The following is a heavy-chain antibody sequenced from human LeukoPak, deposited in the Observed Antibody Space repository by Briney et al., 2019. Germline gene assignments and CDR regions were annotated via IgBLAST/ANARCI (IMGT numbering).Heavy chain of an antibody. V-gene: IGHV3-30-3*01. J-gene: IGHJ4*02. Sequence: PGGSLRLSCAASGFTFSSYAMHWVRQAPGKGLEWVAVISYDGSNKYYADSVKGRFTISRDNSKNTLYLQMNSLRAEDTAVYYCARDPLMAVAGTVDYWGQGTLVTVSS. CDR1: GFTFSSYA. D-gene: IGHD6-19*01. CDR3: ARDPLMAVAGTVDY. CDR2: ISYDGSNK.